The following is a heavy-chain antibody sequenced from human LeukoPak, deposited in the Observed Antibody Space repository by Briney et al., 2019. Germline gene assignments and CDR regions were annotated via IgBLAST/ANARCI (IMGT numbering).Heavy chain of an antibody. CDR3: AKDRYSGSGSFFDY. D-gene: IGHD3-10*01. V-gene: IGHV3-30*02. J-gene: IGHJ4*02. Sequence: GGSLRLSCAASRFIFSTYGMHWVRQAPGRGLEWVAFIRYDGSNKYYRDSVKGRFTISRDNSENTLYLQMNSQRREDTAVYYCAKDRYSGSGSFFDYWGQGTLVTVSS. CDR2: IRYDGSNK. CDR1: RFIFSTYG.